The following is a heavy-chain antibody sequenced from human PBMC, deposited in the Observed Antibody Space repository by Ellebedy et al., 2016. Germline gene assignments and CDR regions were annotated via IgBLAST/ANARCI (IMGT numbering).Heavy chain of an antibody. CDR2: IYYSGST. Sequence: SETLSLXCTVSGGSISSSSYYWGWIRQPPGKGLEWIGSIYYSGSTYYNPSLKSRVTISVDTSKNQFSLKLSSVTAADTAVYYCARLLVGYFDYWGQGTLVTVSS. J-gene: IGHJ4*02. CDR1: GGSISSSSYY. CDR3: ARLLVGYFDY. V-gene: IGHV4-39*01. D-gene: IGHD2-8*02.